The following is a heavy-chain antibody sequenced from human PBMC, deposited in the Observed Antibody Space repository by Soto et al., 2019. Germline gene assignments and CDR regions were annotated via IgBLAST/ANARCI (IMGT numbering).Heavy chain of an antibody. CDR2: ISRSSTGI. CDR3: ARAVTWGLDV. CDR1: GFTFSLYS. J-gene: IGHJ6*02. Sequence: SXXASGFTFSLYSMSWVRQAPGKGLEWVSYISRSSTGIHXADSVKGRFTISRDDATNSMHLQMNSLRDGDTAVYYCARAVTWGLDVWGQGTTVSISS. V-gene: IGHV3-48*02. D-gene: IGHD3-10*01.